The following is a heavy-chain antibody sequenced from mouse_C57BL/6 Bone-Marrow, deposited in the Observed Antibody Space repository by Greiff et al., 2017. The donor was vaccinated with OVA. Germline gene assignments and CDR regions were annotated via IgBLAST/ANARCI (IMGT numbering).Heavy chain of an antibody. CDR2: IDPENGDT. V-gene: IGHV14-4*01. J-gene: IGHJ4*01. D-gene: IGHD1-1*01. CDR1: GFNIKDDY. CDR3: TITTVVAGYAMDY. Sequence: EVQLQQSGAELVRPGASVKLSCTASGFNIKDDYMHWVKQRPEQGLEWIGWIDPENGDTEYASKFQGKATITADTSSNTAYLQLSSLTSEDTAVYYCTITTVVAGYAMDYWGQGTSVTVSS.